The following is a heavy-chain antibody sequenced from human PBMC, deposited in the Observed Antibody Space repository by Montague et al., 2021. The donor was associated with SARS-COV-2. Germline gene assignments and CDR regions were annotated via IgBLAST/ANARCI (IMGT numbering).Heavy chain of an antibody. CDR3: ARSHELWFGENPQGPGAFDI. D-gene: IGHD3-10*01. V-gene: IGHV3-21*01. CDR1: GFTFSSYS. Sequence: SLRLSCAASGFTFSSYSMNWVRQAPGKGLGWVSSISSSSSYIYYADSVEGRFTISRDNAKNSLYLQMNSLRAEDTAVYYCARSHELWFGENPQGPGAFDIWGQGTMVTVSS. J-gene: IGHJ3*02. CDR2: ISSSSSYI.